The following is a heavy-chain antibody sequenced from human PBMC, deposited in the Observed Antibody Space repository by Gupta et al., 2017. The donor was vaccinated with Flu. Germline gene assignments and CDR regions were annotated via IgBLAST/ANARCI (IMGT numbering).Heavy chain of an antibody. Sequence: QVQLVESGGGVVQPGRSLRLSCAASGLTFSSYGMHWVRQAPGKGLEWVAVIWYDGSNKYYADSVKGRFTISRDNSKNTLYLQMNSLRAEDTAVYYCAREGSSSWYELGYWGQGTLVTVSS. CDR3: AREGSSSWYELGY. J-gene: IGHJ4*02. V-gene: IGHV3-33*01. D-gene: IGHD6-13*01. CDR1: GLTFSSYG. CDR2: IWYDGSNK.